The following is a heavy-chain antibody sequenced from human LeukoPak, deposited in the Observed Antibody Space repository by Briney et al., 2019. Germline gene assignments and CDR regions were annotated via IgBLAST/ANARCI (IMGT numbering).Heavy chain of an antibody. CDR2: INSDGRST. CDR1: GFSFSGYW. D-gene: IGHD3-22*01. V-gene: IGHV3-74*01. J-gene: IGHJ6*02. CDR3: AKDGQDYYDSSGYFAYYYYGMDV. Sequence: GGSLRLSCAASGFSFSGYWMHWVRQAPGKGLVWVSRINSDGRSTSYADSVKGRFTISRDNAKDTLYLQMNSLRAEDTAVYYCAKDGQDYYDSSGYFAYYYYGMDVWGQGTTVTVSS.